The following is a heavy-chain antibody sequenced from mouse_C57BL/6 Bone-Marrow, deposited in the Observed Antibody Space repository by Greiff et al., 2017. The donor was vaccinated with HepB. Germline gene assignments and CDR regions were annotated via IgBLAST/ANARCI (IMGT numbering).Heavy chain of an antibody. CDR3: ARSWLRRAFDY. D-gene: IGHD2-2*01. CDR2: IYPGDGDT. V-gene: IGHV1-80*01. J-gene: IGHJ2*01. CDR1: GYAFSSYW. Sequence: VQLQQSGAELVKPGASVKISCKASGYAFSSYWMNWVKQRPGKGLEWIGQIYPGDGDTNYNGKFKGKATLTADKSSSTAYMQLSSLTSEDSAVYFCARSWLRRAFDYWGQGTTLTVSS.